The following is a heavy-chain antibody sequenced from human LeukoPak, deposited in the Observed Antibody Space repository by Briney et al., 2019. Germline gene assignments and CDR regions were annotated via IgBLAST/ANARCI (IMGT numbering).Heavy chain of an antibody. J-gene: IGHJ4*02. CDR1: GFTFSSYD. Sequence: GGSLRLSCAASGFTFSSYDMHWVRQAPGKGLEWVAFIRYDGSNKYYADSVKGRFTISRDNSKNTLYLQMNSLRAEDTAVYYCAREPRYSYGLYFDYWGQGTLVTVSS. V-gene: IGHV3-30*02. CDR3: AREPRYSYGLYFDY. CDR2: IRYDGSNK. D-gene: IGHD5-18*01.